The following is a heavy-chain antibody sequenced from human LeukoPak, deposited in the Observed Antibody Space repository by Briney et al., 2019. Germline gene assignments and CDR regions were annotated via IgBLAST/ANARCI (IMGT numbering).Heavy chain of an antibody. V-gene: IGHV3-21*01. CDR2: ISSSRRYI. D-gene: IGHD6-6*01. CDR3: ARDRTIAARPFWFDP. CDR1: GFTLSSDS. Sequence: GGSLRLSCAASGFTLSSDSMNWVRQAPGKGLEWVSSISSSRRYIYYADSVKGRFTISRDNAKTSLYLKMNSLRAEDTAVYYCARDRTIAARPFWFDPWGQGTLVTVSS. J-gene: IGHJ5*02.